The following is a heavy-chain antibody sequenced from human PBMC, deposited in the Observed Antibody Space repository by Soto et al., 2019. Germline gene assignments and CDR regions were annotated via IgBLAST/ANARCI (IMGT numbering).Heavy chain of an antibody. J-gene: IGHJ4*02. Sequence: EVQLVESGGGLVKPGGSLRLSCAASGFTFSSYSMNWVRQAPGKGLEWVSSISSSSSYIYYADSVKGRFTISRDNAKNSLYLQMNSLRAEDTAVYYCARLTSGDSSGYYCYWGQGTLVTVSS. V-gene: IGHV3-21*01. CDR1: GFTFSSYS. D-gene: IGHD3-22*01. CDR2: ISSSSSYI. CDR3: ARLTSGDSSGYYCY.